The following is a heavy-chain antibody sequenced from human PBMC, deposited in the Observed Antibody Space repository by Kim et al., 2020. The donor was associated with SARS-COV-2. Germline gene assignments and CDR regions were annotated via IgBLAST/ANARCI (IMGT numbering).Heavy chain of an antibody. V-gene: IGHV1-18*01. D-gene: IGHD3-3*01. CDR3: ARVGPYTIFGVVIIGGVNWFDP. CDR2: ISAYNGNT. CDR1: GYTFTSYG. Sequence: ASVKVSCKASGYTFTSYGISWVRQAPGQGLEWMGWISAYNGNTNYAQKLQGRVTMTTDTSTSTAYMELRSLRSDDTAVYYCARVGPYTIFGVVIIGGVNWFDPWGQGTLVTVSS. J-gene: IGHJ5*02.